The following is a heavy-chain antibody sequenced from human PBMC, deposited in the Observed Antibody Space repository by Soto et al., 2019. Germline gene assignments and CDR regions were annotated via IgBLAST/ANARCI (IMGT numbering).Heavy chain of an antibody. CDR3: ARRGLGMVNAFDI. D-gene: IGHD7-27*01. J-gene: IGHJ3*02. Sequence: GGSLRLSCAASGFTFSSYAMHWVRQAPGKGLEWVAVISYDGSNKYYADSVKGRFTISRDNSKNTLYLQMNSLRAEDTAVYYCARRGLGMVNAFDIWGQGTMVTV. CDR2: ISYDGSNK. V-gene: IGHV3-30-3*01. CDR1: GFTFSSYA.